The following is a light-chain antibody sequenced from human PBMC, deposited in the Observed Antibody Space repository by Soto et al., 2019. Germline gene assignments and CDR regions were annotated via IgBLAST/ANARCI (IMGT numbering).Light chain of an antibody. CDR1: QNIDIR. CDR2: GAS. J-gene: IGKJ2*02. Sequence: IQMTQSPSSLSASIGDRVTITCRASQNIDIRLVWYQQKPGKAPKSLIYGASNLQSGVPSRFSGSGSGTDFTLTISSLEPEDVATYYCQQHKRYPRTLGQGTKLEIK. V-gene: IGKV1D-16*01. CDR3: QQHKRYPRT.